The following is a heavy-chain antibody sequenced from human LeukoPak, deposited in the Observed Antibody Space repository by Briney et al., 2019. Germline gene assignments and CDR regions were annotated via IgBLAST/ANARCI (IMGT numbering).Heavy chain of an antibody. CDR2: ITSSSHYI. D-gene: IGHD2-15*01. CDR1: GFTFNIYS. Sequence: PGGSLRLSCAASGFTFNIYSVSWVRQAPGKGLEWVSRITSSSHYIYYADSVKGRFTISRDNAKNSLYLDMSSLRADDTAVYYCARAENSGSGGLDPWGQGTLVTVSS. V-gene: IGHV3-21*01. J-gene: IGHJ5*02. CDR3: ARAENSGSGGLDP.